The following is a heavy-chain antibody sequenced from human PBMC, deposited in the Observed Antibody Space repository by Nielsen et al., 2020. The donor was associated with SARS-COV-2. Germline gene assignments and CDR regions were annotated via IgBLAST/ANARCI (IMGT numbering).Heavy chain of an antibody. J-gene: IGHJ4*02. V-gene: IGHV3-21*01. CDR1: GFTFSSYS. Sequence: GESLKISCGASGFTFSSYSMNWVRQAPGQGLEWVSSISDSSSYIYFADSVKGRLAVSRDKYKNSLYLQMNSLRAEDTAVYYCARDLSLLLPGYSSVCVNYFDYWGQGTLVTVSS. CDR3: ARDLSLLLPGYSSVCVNYFDY. D-gene: IGHD6-19*01. CDR2: ISDSSSYI.